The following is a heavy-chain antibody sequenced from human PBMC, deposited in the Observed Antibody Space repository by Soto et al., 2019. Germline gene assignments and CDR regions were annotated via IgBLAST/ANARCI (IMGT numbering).Heavy chain of an antibody. J-gene: IGHJ6*02. CDR1: GFTCSSYS. CDR2: ISSSSFSI. V-gene: IGHV3-21*01. D-gene: IGHD6-6*01. Sequence: PGGSLRLSCAASGFTCSSYSMNWVRQAPGKGLEWVSSISSSSFSINYADSVKGRFSISRDNAQNSRHLQMNNLSAEDTAVYYCARNESSNIYGMDVWGQGTTVTVS. CDR3: ARNESSNIYGMDV.